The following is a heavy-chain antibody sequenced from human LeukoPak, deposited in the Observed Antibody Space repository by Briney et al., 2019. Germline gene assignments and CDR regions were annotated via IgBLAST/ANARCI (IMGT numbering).Heavy chain of an antibody. J-gene: IGHJ4*02. CDR3: ARVAVVTPHFDY. D-gene: IGHD4-23*01. V-gene: IGHV1-18*01. CDR1: GYTFTSYG. Sequence: GASVKVSCKASGYTFTSYGISWVRQAPGQGLEWMGWISANDGNTDYPQKLQGRVTMTTDTSTSTAYMELRSLRSDDTAVYYCARVAVVTPHFDYWGQGTLVTVSS. CDR2: ISANDGNT.